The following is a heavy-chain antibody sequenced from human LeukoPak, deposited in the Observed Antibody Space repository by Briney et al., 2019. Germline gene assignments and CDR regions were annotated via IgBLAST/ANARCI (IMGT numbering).Heavy chain of an antibody. V-gene: IGHV4-38-2*02. J-gene: IGHJ4*02. CDR2: IYHSGST. CDR1: SYSISSGYY. Sequence: SETLSLTCTVSSYSISSGYYWGWVRQPPGKGLEWIGSIYHSGSTYYNPSLKSRVTISVDTSKNQFSLKLSSVTAADTAVYYCARVLTTENYFDYWGQGTLVTVSS. D-gene: IGHD4-17*01. CDR3: ARVLTTENYFDY.